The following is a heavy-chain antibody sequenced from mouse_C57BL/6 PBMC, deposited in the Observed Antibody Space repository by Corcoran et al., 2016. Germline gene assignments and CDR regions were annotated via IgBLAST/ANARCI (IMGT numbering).Heavy chain of an antibody. V-gene: IGHV8-12*01. CDR2: IYWDDDK. J-gene: IGHJ4*01. CDR3: ARSNPLYYGNYPYAMDY. D-gene: IGHD2-1*01. CDR1: GFSLSTSGMG. Sequence: QVTLKESGPGILQSSQTLSLTCSFSGFSLSTSGMGVSWIRQPSGKGLEWLAHIYWDDDKRYNPSLKSRLTISKDTSRNQVFLKITSVDTADTATYYCARSNPLYYGNYPYAMDYWGQGTSVTVSS.